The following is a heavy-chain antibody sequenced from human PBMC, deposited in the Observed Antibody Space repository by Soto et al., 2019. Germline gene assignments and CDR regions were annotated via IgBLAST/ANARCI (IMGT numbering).Heavy chain of an antibody. CDR1: GYTFTTYL. CDR3: ARALFGDPLDY. CDR2: INTGNGNT. D-gene: IGHD3-10*02. V-gene: IGHV1-3*04. Sequence: GASVKXSCKASGYTFTTYLIHWVRQAPGQRLEWLGWINTGNGNTKYSQKDQGRVTITRDTSANTAYMDLSSLRSEDTAVYYCARALFGDPLDYWGQGTLVTVSS. J-gene: IGHJ4*02.